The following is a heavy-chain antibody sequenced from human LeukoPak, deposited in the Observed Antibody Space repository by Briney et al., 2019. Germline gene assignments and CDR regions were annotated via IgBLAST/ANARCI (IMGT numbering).Heavy chain of an antibody. J-gene: IGHJ4*02. Sequence: ASVKVSCKASGYTFTCYYMHWVRQAPGQGLEWMGWINPNSGGTNYAQKFQGRVTMTRDTSISTAYMELSRLRSDDTAVYYCARVSIKWEPFDYWGQGTLVTVSS. D-gene: IGHD1-26*01. V-gene: IGHV1-2*02. CDR1: GYTFTCYY. CDR2: INPNSGGT. CDR3: ARVSIKWEPFDY.